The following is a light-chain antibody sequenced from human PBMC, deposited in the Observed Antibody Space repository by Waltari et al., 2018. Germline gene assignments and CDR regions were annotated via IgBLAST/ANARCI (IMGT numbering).Light chain of an antibody. V-gene: IGKV3-20*01. J-gene: IGKJ4*01. CDR1: QTINNNF. CDR3: QQYDGSVLT. CDR2: GAS. Sequence: IVLTQSPATLSLSPGQRAHLSCRASQTINNNFLVWYQQKPGQAPRLIIHGASSRATGFPDRFSGSGSGTDFTLTINSLKPEDSAVYYCQQYDGSVLTFGGGTKVEI.